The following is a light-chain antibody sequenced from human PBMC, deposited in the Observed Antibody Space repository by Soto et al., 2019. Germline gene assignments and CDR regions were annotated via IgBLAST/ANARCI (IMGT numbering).Light chain of an antibody. V-gene: IGKV1-5*01. Sequence: DIQMTQSPSTLSASVGDRVTITCRASQGISSWLAWYQQKPGKAPKLLIYDAPSLESGVPSRFSGSGSGTEFTLTISSLQPDDFATYYCQQYNSYSRTFGQGTKVDIK. CDR3: QQYNSYSRT. J-gene: IGKJ1*01. CDR2: DAP. CDR1: QGISSW.